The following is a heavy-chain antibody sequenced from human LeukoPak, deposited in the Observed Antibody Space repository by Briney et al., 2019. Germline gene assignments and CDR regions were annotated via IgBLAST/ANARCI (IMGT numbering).Heavy chain of an antibody. CDR2: MSPNSGNT. D-gene: IGHD7-27*01. CDR1: GGTFSSYA. V-gene: IGHV1-8*02. Sequence: GASVKVSCKASGGTFSSYAISWVRQAPGQGPEWMGWMSPNSGNTGYAQKFQGRVTMTRSTSMSTAYMELSSLRSEDTAVYYCARGPPNWGYDYWGQGTLVTVSS. J-gene: IGHJ4*02. CDR3: ARGPPNWGYDY.